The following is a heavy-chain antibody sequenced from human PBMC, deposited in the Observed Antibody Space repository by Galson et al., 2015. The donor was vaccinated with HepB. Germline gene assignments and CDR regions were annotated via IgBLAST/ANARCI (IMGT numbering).Heavy chain of an antibody. CDR3: ARGTMSAAASPLDY. CDR2: TYYMSEWHN. CDR1: GDSVSSNSVA. V-gene: IGHV6-1*01. J-gene: IGHJ4*02. Sequence: CAISGDSVSSNSVAWNWIRQSPSRGLEWLGRTYYMSEWHNDYAESVESRLIILNPDTSKNQFSLHLSSVTPDDTAVYFCARGTMSAAASPLDYWGRGILVNVSS.